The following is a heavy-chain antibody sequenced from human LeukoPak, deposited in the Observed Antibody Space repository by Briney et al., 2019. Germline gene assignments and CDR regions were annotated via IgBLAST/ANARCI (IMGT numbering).Heavy chain of an antibody. CDR2: IYSGGST. CDR1: GFTVSSNY. CDR3: ARDHYDSSGYYLVY. D-gene: IGHD3-22*01. V-gene: IGHV3-66*01. J-gene: IGHJ4*02. Sequence: GGSLRLSCAASGFTVSSNYMSWVRQAPGKGLEWVSVIYSGGSTYYVDSVKGRFTTSRDNSKNTLYLQMNSLRAEDTAVYYCARDHYDSSGYYLVYWGQGTLVTVSS.